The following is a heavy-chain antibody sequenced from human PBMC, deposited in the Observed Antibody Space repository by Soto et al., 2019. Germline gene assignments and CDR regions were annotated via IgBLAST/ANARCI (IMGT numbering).Heavy chain of an antibody. CDR1: GFTFTSSA. Sequence: VASVKVSCKASGFTFTSSAVQWVRQARGQRLEWIGCIVVGSGNTNYAQKFQERATITRDTSAGTVYMQLSSLTSEDTAVYYCARDDSGFSGSHYIDYFNYWG. D-gene: IGHD1-26*01. J-gene: IGHJ4*01. CDR2: IVVGSGNT. V-gene: IGHV1-58*01. CDR3: ARDDSGFSGSHYIDYFNY.